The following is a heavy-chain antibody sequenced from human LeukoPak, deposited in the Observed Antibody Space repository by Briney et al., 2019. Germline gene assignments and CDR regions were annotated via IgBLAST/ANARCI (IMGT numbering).Heavy chain of an antibody. CDR1: GFSFSSYS. Sequence: PGGSLRLSRAGSGFSFSSYSMNWVRQAPGKGLEWVSAISGRSDYTYYTDSLKGRITISRDNAKNSLYLQMNSLRAEDTAVDYCARVAQEQLLGYFGMDVWGRGTTVTVSS. J-gene: IGHJ6*02. D-gene: IGHD6-6*01. CDR3: ARVAQEQLLGYFGMDV. V-gene: IGHV3-21*01. CDR2: ISGRSDYT.